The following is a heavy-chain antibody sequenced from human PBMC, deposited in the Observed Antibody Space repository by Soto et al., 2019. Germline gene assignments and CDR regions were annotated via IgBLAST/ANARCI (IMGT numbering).Heavy chain of an antibody. CDR3: VTSDWAW. Sequence: QVLLVQSGAEEKKPGASVKVSCKASGYTFTNYGIHWVRQAPGQGLEWLGWIHAGNGDTRYSPKFQGRATITRDTSASTAYMELRSLTSRDTAVFYCVTSDWAWWGQGTLVTVSS. CDR1: GYTFTNYG. J-gene: IGHJ4*02. V-gene: IGHV1-3*05. D-gene: IGHD3-9*01. CDR2: IHAGNGDT.